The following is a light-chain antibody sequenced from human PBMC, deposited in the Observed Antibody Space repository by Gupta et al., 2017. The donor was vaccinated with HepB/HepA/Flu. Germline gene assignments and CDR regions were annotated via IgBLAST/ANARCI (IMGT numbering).Light chain of an antibody. J-gene: IGLJ1*01. V-gene: IGLV2-14*01. CDR3: SSYTSSGIYV. CDR1: SSDVGGYNY. CDR2: DVS. Sequence: QPASVSGSPGQSIAISCTGTSSDVGGYNYVSWYQQHPGKVPKLMIYDVSNRPSGVSDRFSGSKSANTASLTISGLQAEDEADYYCSSYTSSGIYVFGTATKVTVL.